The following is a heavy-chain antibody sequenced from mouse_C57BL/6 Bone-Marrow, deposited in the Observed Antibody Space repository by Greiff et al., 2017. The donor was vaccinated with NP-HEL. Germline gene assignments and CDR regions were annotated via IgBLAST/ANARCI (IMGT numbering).Heavy chain of an antibody. CDR3: AREGHYGSSCMDY. CDR1: GYTFTSYW. CDR2: IDPSDSYT. V-gene: IGHV1-69*01. J-gene: IGHJ4*01. Sequence: QVQLQQPGAELVMPGASVKLSCKASGYTFTSYWMHWVNQRPGQGLEWIGEIDPSDSYTNYNQKFKGKSTLTVDKSSSTAYMQLSSLTSEDSAVYYCAREGHYGSSCMDYWGQGTSVTVSS. D-gene: IGHD1-1*01.